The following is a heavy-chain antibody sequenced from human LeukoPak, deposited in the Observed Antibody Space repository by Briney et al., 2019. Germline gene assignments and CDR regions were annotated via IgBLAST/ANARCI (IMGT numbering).Heavy chain of an antibody. D-gene: IGHD3-10*01. V-gene: IGHV3-23*01. CDR1: GFTFSSYA. J-gene: IGHJ4*02. CDR2: ISRIGGST. Sequence: GGSLRLSCAVSGFTFSSYAMSWVPQSPGKGLEGVSAISRIGGSTYYADSVKGRFTISRDNSKNTLYLQMNRLRAADTAVYYCAKTTVFRGVRGVIHTNAFDYWGQGTLVTVSS. CDR3: AKTTVFRGVRGVIHTNAFDY.